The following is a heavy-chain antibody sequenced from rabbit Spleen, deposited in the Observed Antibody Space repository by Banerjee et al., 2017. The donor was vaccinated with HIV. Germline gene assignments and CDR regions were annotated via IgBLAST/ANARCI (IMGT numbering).Heavy chain of an antibody. CDR1: GFDFSSDYY. J-gene: IGHJ4*01. CDR2: IYGGSSGRT. V-gene: IGHV1S43*01. Sequence: QQQLEESGGGLVKPGGTLTLTCKASGFDFSSDYYMCWVRQAPGKGLECIACIYGGSSGRTYYASWVNGRFSISRENTQNTVYLKLNSLTAADTATYFCARTYSNDNRYSMDLWGQGTLVTVS. CDR3: ARTYSNDNRYSMDL. D-gene: IGHD6-1*01.